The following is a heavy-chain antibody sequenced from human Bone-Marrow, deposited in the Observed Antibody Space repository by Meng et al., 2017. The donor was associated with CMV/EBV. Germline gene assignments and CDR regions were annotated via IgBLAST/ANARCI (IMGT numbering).Heavy chain of an antibody. CDR2: GDYSGST. Sequence: GSLRLSCTVSGVSISSSSYYWGWIRQPPGKGLEWIGSGDYSGSTYYNPSLKSRVTISVDTSKTQFALKLSSVTAADTAVYYCARDERRGYCSSASCPDYGMDVWGQGTTVTGYS. J-gene: IGHJ6*01. CDR1: GVSISSSSYY. V-gene: IGHV4-39*06. CDR3: ARDERRGYCSSASCPDYGMDV. D-gene: IGHD2-2*01.